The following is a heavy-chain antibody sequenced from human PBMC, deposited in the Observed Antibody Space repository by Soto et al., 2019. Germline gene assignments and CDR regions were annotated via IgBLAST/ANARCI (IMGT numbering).Heavy chain of an antibody. J-gene: IGHJ5*02. Sequence: EVQLVQSGAEVKKPGESLRISCKGSGYSFTSYWISWVRQMPGKGLEWMGRIDPSDSYTNYSPSFQGHVTISADKSISTAYLQWSSLKASDTAMYYCARPGIAVAGTGGEAYNWFDPWGQGTLVTVSS. D-gene: IGHD6-19*01. CDR3: ARPGIAVAGTGGEAYNWFDP. CDR1: GYSFTSYW. V-gene: IGHV5-10-1*01. CDR2: IDPSDSYT.